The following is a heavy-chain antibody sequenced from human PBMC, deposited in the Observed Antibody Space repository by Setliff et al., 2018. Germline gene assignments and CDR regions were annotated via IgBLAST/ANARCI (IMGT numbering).Heavy chain of an antibody. Sequence: PGGSLRLSCAASGFTFGSYAIHWVRQAAGKGLEWVAAISYGGSETYYADSVRGRLSISRDNTRNTVFLQMKSLGPEDTAIYYCARARGFGVENTGDYWGQGTPVTAPQ. D-gene: IGHD3-16*01. CDR3: ARARGFGVENTGDY. V-gene: IGHV3-30*04. CDR1: GFTFGSYA. J-gene: IGHJ4*02. CDR2: ISYGGSET.